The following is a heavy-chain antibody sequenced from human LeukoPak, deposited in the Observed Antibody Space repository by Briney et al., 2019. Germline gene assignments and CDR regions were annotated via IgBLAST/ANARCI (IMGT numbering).Heavy chain of an antibody. CDR2: ISRDSGII. V-gene: IGHV3-48*01. CDR3: VRDNPKCCGVVPANIDDY. CDR1: GFTFSRDS. D-gene: IGHD2-15*01. J-gene: IGHJ4*02. Sequence: PGGSLRLSCAASGFTFSRDSMNWVRQAPGKGLEWISDISRDSGIICYADSVRGRFTISRDNAKNSLYLQMNSLRAEDTAVYYCVRDNPKCCGVVPANIDDYWGQGTLVTVSS.